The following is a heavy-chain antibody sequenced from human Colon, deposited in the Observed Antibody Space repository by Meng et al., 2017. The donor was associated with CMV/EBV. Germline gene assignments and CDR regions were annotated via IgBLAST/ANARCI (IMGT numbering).Heavy chain of an antibody. Sequence: SCVASGFTFSSYSMNWVRQAPGKGLEWVSAITSSSSSIYYADSVKGRFTISRDNAKNSLFLQMNSLRAEDTAVYYCARKGHVDIVGTAGNWFDPWGQGTLVTVSS. V-gene: IGHV3-21*01. D-gene: IGHD5-12*01. CDR3: ARKGHVDIVGTAGNWFDP. CDR2: ITSSSSSI. J-gene: IGHJ5*02. CDR1: GFTFSSYS.